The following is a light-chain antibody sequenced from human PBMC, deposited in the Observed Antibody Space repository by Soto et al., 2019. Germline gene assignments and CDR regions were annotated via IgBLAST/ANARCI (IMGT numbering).Light chain of an antibody. Sequence: QSVLTQPASVSGSPGQSITISCTGTTSDIGDYNYVSWYQQHPGKAPKIIIYEVFHRPSGVSNRFSGSKSGYTASLTISGLQTEDEADYYCSSYTGSSTLVFGGGTKVTVL. CDR1: TSDIGDYNY. CDR3: SSYTGSSTLV. CDR2: EVF. V-gene: IGLV2-14*01. J-gene: IGLJ3*02.